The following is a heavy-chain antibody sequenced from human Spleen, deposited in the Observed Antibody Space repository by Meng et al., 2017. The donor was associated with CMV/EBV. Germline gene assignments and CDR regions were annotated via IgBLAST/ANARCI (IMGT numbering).Heavy chain of an antibody. CDR2: ISWNSKTI. J-gene: IGHJ6*02. CDR1: GFAFDDFA. Sequence: SLKISCVGSGFAFDDFAMHWVRQTPGKGLEWVSGISWNSKTIDYAESVKGRFTISRDNSKNSLYPQMNSLRPEDTALYYCAKDEYSSSFFDMDVWGQGTTVTVSS. D-gene: IGHD6-6*01. V-gene: IGHV3-9*01. CDR3: AKDEYSSSFFDMDV.